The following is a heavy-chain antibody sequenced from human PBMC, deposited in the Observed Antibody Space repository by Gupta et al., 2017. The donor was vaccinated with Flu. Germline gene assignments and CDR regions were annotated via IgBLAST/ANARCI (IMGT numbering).Heavy chain of an antibody. CDR3: LNCGLDEYEALLS. CDR2: VNETGSHT. D-gene: IGHD6-25*01. Sequence: EEQLLDSGGALVQPGGSLRLSCAASGSIFTNYAMTWVRQAAGKGLECVSSVNETGSHTVCVQVDKGLLNIYRDNSKTKEELHENRPRTQDNDLYHCLNCGLDEYEALLSWGQGTLVTVSS. J-gene: IGHJ5*02. V-gene: IGHV3-23*01. CDR1: GSIFTNYA.